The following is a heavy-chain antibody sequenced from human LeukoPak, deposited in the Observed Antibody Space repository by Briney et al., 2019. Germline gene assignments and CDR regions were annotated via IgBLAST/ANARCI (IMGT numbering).Heavy chain of an antibody. CDR2: IIPIFGTA. V-gene: IGHV1-69*13. CDR1: GGTFSSYA. Sequence: VASVKVSCKASGGTFSSYAISWVRQAPGQGLEWMGGIIPIFGTANYAQKFQGRVTITADESTSTAYMELSSLRPEDTAVYYCAMTYDFNGYYPFDYWGQGTLVTVSS. D-gene: IGHD3-22*01. J-gene: IGHJ4*02. CDR3: AMTYDFNGYYPFDY.